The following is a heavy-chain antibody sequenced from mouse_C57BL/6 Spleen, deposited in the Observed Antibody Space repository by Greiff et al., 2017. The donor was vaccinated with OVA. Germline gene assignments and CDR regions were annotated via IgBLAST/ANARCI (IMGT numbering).Heavy chain of an antibody. CDR3: ARSPETAQAPFAY. CDR2: INPNNGGT. CDR1: GYTFTDYN. Sequence: VHVKQSGPELVKPGASVKIPCKASGYTFTDYNMDWVKQSHGKSLEWIGDINPNNGGTIYNQKFKGKATLTVDKSSSTAYMELRSLTSEDTAVYYCARSPETAQAPFAYWGQGTLVTVSA. D-gene: IGHD3-2*02. V-gene: IGHV1-18*01. J-gene: IGHJ3*01.